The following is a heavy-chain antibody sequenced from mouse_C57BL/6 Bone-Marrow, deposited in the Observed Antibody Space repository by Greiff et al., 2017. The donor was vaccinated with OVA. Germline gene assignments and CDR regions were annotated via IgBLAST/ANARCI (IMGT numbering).Heavy chain of an antibody. D-gene: IGHD2-1*01. J-gene: IGHJ2*01. CDR1: GFNFTDYY. CDR3: TSYGNFDY. Sequence: VQLQQSGAELVRPGASVKLSCTASGFNFTDYYMHWVKQRPEQGLEWIGWICPENGDTEYASQFQGTGTITADTSSHTAYMQLSSLTSEGTAVYCCTSYGNFDYWGQGTTLTVSS. CDR2: ICPENGDT. V-gene: IGHV14-4*01.